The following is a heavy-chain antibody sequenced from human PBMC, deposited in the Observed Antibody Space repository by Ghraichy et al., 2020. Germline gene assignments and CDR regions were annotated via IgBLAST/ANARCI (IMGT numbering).Heavy chain of an antibody. CDR3: AKVKATPGLFDF. CDR2: ISDSGGMA. Sequence: GESLNISCTASGFTFGSYAMNWVRLAPGKGLEWLSSISDSGGMAYYADSAKGRFTISRDNSKHALYLQMNSLRAEDTAIYYCAKVKATPGLFDFWGQGTLVTVSS. V-gene: IGHV3-23*01. J-gene: IGHJ4*02. D-gene: IGHD6-13*01. CDR1: GFTFGSYA.